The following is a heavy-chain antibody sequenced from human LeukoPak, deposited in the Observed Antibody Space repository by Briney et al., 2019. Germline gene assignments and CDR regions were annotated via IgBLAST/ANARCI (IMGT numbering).Heavy chain of an antibody. J-gene: IGHJ4*02. D-gene: IGHD3-22*01. CDR2: ISSSGSTI. Sequence: PGGSLRLSCAASGFTFSSYEMNWVRQAPGKGLEWVSYISSSGSTIYYADSVKGRFSISRDNAKTSLYLQMNSLRAEDTAVHYCARDLWASGSAYWGQGTLVTVSS. CDR3: ARDLWASGSAY. V-gene: IGHV3-48*03. CDR1: GFTFSSYE.